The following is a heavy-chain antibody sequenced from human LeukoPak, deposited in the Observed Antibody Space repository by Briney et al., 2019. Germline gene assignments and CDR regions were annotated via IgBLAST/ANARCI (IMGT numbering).Heavy chain of an antibody. CDR1: GGSFSGYY. CDR2: INHSGST. CDR3: ARQTYSSSWGIVDY. Sequence: SETLSLTCAVYGGSFSGYYWSWIRQPPGKGLEWIGEINHSGSTNYNPSLKSRVTISVDTSKNQFSLKLSSATAADTAVYYCARQTYSSSWGIVDYWGQGTLVTVSS. D-gene: IGHD6-13*01. J-gene: IGHJ4*02. V-gene: IGHV4-34*01.